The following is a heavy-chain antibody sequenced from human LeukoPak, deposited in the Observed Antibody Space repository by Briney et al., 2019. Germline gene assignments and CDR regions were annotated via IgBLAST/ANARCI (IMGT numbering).Heavy chain of an antibody. V-gene: IGHV1-18*01. J-gene: IGHJ5*02. D-gene: IGHD3-10*01. CDR2: ISAYNGNT. Sequence: GASVKVSCKASGYTFTSYGISWVRQAPGQGREWMGWISAYNGNTNYAQKLQGRVTMTTDTSTSTAYMELRSLRSDDTAVYYCARGPIDYYGSGSYYNWFDPWGQGTLVTVSS. CDR3: ARGPIDYYGSGSYYNWFDP. CDR1: GYTFTSYG.